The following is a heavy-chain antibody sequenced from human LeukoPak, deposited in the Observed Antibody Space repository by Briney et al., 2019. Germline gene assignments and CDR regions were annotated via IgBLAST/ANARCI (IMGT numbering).Heavy chain of an antibody. V-gene: IGHV3-7*05. CDR2: IKQDGSEK. J-gene: IGHJ4*02. D-gene: IGHD5-12*01. CDR1: GFTFSSYW. Sequence: GGSLRLSCAASGFTFSSYWMSWVRQAPGKGLEGVANIKQDGSEKYYVDSVKGRFTISRDNAKNSLYLQMNSLRAEDTAVYYCARDSYSGYDSTDYWGQGTLVTVSS. CDR3: ARDSYSGYDSTDY.